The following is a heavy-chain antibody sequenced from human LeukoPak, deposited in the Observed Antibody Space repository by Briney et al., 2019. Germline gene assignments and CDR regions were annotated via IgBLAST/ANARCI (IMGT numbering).Heavy chain of an antibody. CDR2: IRYDGSNE. CDR1: GFTFSSYG. J-gene: IGHJ5*02. CDR3: AKDPSSGWSSFDP. Sequence: GGSLRLSCAASGFTFSSYGMHWVRQAPGKGLEWVAFIRYDGSNEYYADSVKGRFTISRDNSKNTLYLQMNSLRAEDTAVYYCAKDPSSGWSSFDPWGQGTLVTVSS. V-gene: IGHV3-30*02. D-gene: IGHD6-19*01.